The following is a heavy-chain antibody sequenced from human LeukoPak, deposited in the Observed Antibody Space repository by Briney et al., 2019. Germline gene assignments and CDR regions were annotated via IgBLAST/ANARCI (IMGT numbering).Heavy chain of an antibody. V-gene: IGHV1-24*01. CDR1: GYTLTELS. J-gene: IGHJ6*03. D-gene: IGHD2-21*01. Sequence: RASVKVSCKVSGYTLTELSMHWVRHAPGKGLEWMGGFDPEDGETIYAQKFQGRVTMTEDTSTDTAYMELSSLRSEDTAVYYCATADPTYCGGDCYTYYYYYYMDVWGKGTTVTVSS. CDR3: ATADPTYCGGDCYTYYYYYYMDV. CDR2: FDPEDGET.